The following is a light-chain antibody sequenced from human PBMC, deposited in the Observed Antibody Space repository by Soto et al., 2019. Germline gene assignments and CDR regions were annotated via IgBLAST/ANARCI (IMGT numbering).Light chain of an antibody. CDR2: DVS. Sequence: QSVLTQPRSVSGSPGQSVTISCTGTSSGVGGYNYVSWYQQHPGKAPKLMIYDVSKRPSGVPDRFSGSKSGNTASLTISGLQAEDEADYYCSSYTSRSTLVFGPGTKVTVL. V-gene: IGLV2-11*01. J-gene: IGLJ1*01. CDR1: SSGVGGYNY. CDR3: SSYTSRSTLV.